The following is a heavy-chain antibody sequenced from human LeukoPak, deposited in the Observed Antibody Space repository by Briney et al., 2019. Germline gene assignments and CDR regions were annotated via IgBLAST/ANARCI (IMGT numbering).Heavy chain of an antibody. Sequence: GGSLRLSCAASKFTFSNYWMIWVRQAPGKGLEWVANIKHDGTETNYVDSVKGRFTISRDNAKKSLYLQMNSLRAEDSAVYYCAAIRAPGDYSFHYWGQGTLVTVSS. CDR1: KFTFSNYW. V-gene: IGHV3-7*01. CDR2: IKHDGTET. J-gene: IGHJ4*02. D-gene: IGHD4-17*01. CDR3: AAIRAPGDYSFHY.